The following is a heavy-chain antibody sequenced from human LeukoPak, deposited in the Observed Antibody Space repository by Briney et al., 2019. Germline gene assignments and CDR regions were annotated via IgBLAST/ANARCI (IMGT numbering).Heavy chain of an antibody. J-gene: IGHJ5*02. V-gene: IGHV4-34*01. CDR2: INHSGST. CDR3: ARGFLEWSLGWFDP. CDR1: GGSFSGYY. D-gene: IGHD3-3*01. Sequence: PSETLSLTCAVYGGSFSGYYWSWIRQPPGKGLEWIGEINHSGSTNYNPSLKSRVTISVDTSKNQFSLKLSSVTAADTAVYYCARGFLEWSLGWFDPWGQGTLVTVSS.